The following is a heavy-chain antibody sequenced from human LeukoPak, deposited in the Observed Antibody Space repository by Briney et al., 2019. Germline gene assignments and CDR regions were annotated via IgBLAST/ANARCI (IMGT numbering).Heavy chain of an antibody. J-gene: IGHJ4*02. CDR1: GGSISSYY. CDR3: ARDSSSSRPNFDC. CDR2: IYDRGST. V-gene: IGHV4-59*12. D-gene: IGHD6-13*01. Sequence: PSETLSLTCTVSGGSISSYYWSWIRQPPGKGLEWIGYIYDRGSTNYNPSLKSRVTMSVDTSKNQFSLKLRSVTAADTAVYYCARDSSSSRPNFDCWGQGILVTVSS.